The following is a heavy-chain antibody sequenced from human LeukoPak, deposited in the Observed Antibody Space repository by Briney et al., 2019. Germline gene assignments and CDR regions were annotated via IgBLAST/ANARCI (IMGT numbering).Heavy chain of an antibody. Sequence: ASVKVSCTVSGYTLTELSMHWVRQAPGKGLEWMGGFDPEDGETIYAQKFQGRVTVTEDTSTDTAYMELSSLRSEDTAVYYCATGDLWFGELLRPPLGYWGQGTLVTVSS. CDR2: FDPEDGET. CDR3: ATGDLWFGELLRPPLGY. D-gene: IGHD3-10*01. CDR1: GYTLTELS. V-gene: IGHV1-24*01. J-gene: IGHJ4*02.